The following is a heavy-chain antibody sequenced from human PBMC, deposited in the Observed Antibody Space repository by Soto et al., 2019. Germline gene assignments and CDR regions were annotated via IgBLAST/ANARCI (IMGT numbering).Heavy chain of an antibody. D-gene: IGHD3-22*01. J-gene: IGHJ6*02. CDR2: ISAYNGNT. Sequence: ASVKVSCKASGYTFTSYGISWVRQAPGQGLEWMGWISAYNGNTNYAQKLQGRVTMTTDTSTSTAYMELRSLRSDDTAVYYRARDVSGEGWITMIVVSYYYGMDVWGQGTTVTVSS. V-gene: IGHV1-18*01. CDR1: GYTFTSYG. CDR3: ARDVSGEGWITMIVVSYYYGMDV.